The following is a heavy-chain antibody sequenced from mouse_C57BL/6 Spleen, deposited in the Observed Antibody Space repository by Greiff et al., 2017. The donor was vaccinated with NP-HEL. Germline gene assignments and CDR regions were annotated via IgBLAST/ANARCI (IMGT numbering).Heavy chain of an antibody. CDR3: ARPPQLGRNLYFDV. Sequence: EVKLVESGGGLVKPGGSLKLSCAASGFTFSDYGMHWVRQAPEKGLEWVAYISSGSSTIYYADTVKGRFTISRDNAKNTLFLQMTSLRSEDTAMYYCARPPQLGRNLYFDVWGTGTTVTVSS. V-gene: IGHV5-17*01. J-gene: IGHJ1*03. CDR1: GFTFSDYG. D-gene: IGHD4-1*02. CDR2: ISSGSSTI.